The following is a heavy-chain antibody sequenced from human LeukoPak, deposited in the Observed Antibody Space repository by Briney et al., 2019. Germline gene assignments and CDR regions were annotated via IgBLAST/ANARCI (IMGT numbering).Heavy chain of an antibody. CDR1: GFTFSNAW. CDR2: IKSKTDGGTT. J-gene: IGHJ4*02. Sequence: KPGGSLRLSCAASGFTFSNAWMSWVRQAPGKGLEWVGRIKSKTDGGTTDYAAPVKGRFTISRDDSKNTLYLQMNSLKTEDTAVYYCTTVHISGWYLGRTSYYFDYWGQGTLVTVSS. CDR3: TTVHISGWYLGRTSYYFDY. D-gene: IGHD6-19*01. V-gene: IGHV3-15*01.